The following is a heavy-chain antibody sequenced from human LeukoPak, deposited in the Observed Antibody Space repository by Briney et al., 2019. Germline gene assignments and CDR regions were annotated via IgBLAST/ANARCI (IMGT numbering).Heavy chain of an antibody. J-gene: IGHJ3*02. CDR1: GFTFNRYA. Sequence: GGSLRLSCVASGFTFNRYAMRWARQAPGKGLEWVSGHSGSGGSTYYADSVKGRLTISRDNSKNTLYLQMKSVRAEDTAVYFCAKEDLRAYAFDIWGQGTIVTVSS. CDR2: HSGSGGST. CDR3: AKEDLRAYAFDI. V-gene: IGHV3-23*01.